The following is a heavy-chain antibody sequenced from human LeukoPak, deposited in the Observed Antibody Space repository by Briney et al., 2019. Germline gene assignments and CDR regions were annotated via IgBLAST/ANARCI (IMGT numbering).Heavy chain of an antibody. D-gene: IGHD3-22*01. CDR1: GGSISSSIYY. Sequence: PSETLSLTCTVSGGSISSSIYYWGWIRRPPGKGLEWIGSIFYSGSTYYNPSLKSRVTISVDTSKNQFSLKLSSVTAADTAVYYCARGYDYYDSSGYYYYWGQGTLVTVSS. V-gene: IGHV4-39*01. CDR3: ARGYDYYDSSGYYYY. CDR2: IFYSGST. J-gene: IGHJ4*02.